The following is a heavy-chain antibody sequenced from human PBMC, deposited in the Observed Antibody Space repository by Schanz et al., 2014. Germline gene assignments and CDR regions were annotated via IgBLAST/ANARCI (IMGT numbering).Heavy chain of an antibody. V-gene: IGHV3-23*01. CDR1: GFTVNNYA. D-gene: IGHD6-19*01. J-gene: IGHJ4*02. CDR3: AKDHPSSGWPAFDV. CDR2: ITRQGTT. Sequence: EVQLLESGGGLAQPGGSLRLSCTVSGFTVNNYAMNWVRQAPGRGLEWVSGITRQGTTYYADFVKGRFSISRDLSSNTLYLQMNSLRADDSAIYYCAKDHPSSGWPAFDVWGQGTQVTVSS.